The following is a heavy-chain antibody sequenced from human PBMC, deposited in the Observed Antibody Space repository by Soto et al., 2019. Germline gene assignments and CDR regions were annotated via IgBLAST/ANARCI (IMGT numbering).Heavy chain of an antibody. CDR3: ATDTISVYYYDSSDNGWYFDL. J-gene: IGHJ2*01. V-gene: IGHV1-24*01. Sequence: QVQLVQSGAEVKKPGASVKVSCKVSGYTLTELSMHWVRQAPGKGLEWMGGFDPEDGETIYAQKFQGRVTMTEDTSTDTAYMELSSLRSEDTAVYYCATDTISVYYYDSSDNGWYFDLWGRGTLVTVSS. CDR1: GYTLTELS. D-gene: IGHD3-22*01. CDR2: FDPEDGET.